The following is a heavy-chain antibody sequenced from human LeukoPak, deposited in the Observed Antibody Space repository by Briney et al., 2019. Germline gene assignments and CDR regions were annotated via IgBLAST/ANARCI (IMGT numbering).Heavy chain of an antibody. Sequence: GRSLRLSCAASGFTFSSYAMHWVRQAPGKGLEWVAVISYDGSNKYYADSVKGRFTISRDNSKNTLYLQMNSLRAEDTAVYYCARTRGSIAVVQAFDYWGQGTLVTVSS. J-gene: IGHJ4*02. V-gene: IGHV3-30-3*01. CDR1: GFTFSSYA. CDR3: ARTRGSIAVVQAFDY. CDR2: ISYDGSNK. D-gene: IGHD6-19*01.